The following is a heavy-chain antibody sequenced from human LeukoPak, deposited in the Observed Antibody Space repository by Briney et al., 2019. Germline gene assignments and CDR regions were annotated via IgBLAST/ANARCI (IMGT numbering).Heavy chain of an antibody. CDR1: GFTASSNY. CDR2: IYSGGII. Sequence: GGCLRLSCAASGFTASSNYMSWVRQAPGKGLEWGSVIYSGGIIYYTDYVKGRFTISRDNSKNTLYLQMNSLRAEDTAVYYCAKGEGRWLQLEYWGQGTLVTVST. D-gene: IGHD5-24*01. J-gene: IGHJ4*02. CDR3: AKGEGRWLQLEY. V-gene: IGHV3-53*01.